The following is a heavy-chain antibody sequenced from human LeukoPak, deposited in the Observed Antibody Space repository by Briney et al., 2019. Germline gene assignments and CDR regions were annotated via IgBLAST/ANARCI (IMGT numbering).Heavy chain of an antibody. CDR1: GFTFSSYG. J-gene: IGHJ5*02. CDR2: IRYDGSNK. D-gene: IGHD2-2*01. Sequence: PGGSLRLSRAASGFTFSSYGMHWVRQAPGKGLEWVAFIRYDGSNKYYADSVKGRFTISRDNSKNTLYLQMNSLRAEDTAVYYCAKDLSSTRPSGFDPWGQGTLVTVSS. CDR3: AKDLSSTRPSGFDP. V-gene: IGHV3-30*02.